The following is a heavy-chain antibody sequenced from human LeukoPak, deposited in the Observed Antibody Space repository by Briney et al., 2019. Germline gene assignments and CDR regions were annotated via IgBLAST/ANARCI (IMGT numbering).Heavy chain of an antibody. Sequence: PSETLSLTCTVSGGSISTYYWTWIRQPPGKRLDWMGCAYYSGSTNYNPSLKSRVTISVDTSKNQFSLKLSSVTAADTAVYYCARAPPNYYFDYWGQGTLVTVSS. CDR1: GGSISTYY. V-gene: IGHV4-59*01. J-gene: IGHJ4*02. D-gene: IGHD1-1*01. CDR2: AYYSGST. CDR3: ARAPPNYYFDY.